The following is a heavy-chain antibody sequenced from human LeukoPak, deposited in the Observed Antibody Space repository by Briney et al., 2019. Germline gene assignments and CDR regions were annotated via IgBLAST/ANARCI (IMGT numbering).Heavy chain of an antibody. CDR3: ARRSGGYLFYFDY. V-gene: IGHV3-7*04. D-gene: IGHD1-26*01. CDR1: GFTFSNYW. J-gene: IGHJ4*02. Sequence: PGGSLRLSCAASGFTFSNYWMAWVRQAPGKGQEWVANINQDGSEKYYVDSVKGRFTISRDNAKNSLYLQMNSLRAEDTAVYYCARRSGGYLFYFDYWGQGTLVTVSS. CDR2: INQDGSEK.